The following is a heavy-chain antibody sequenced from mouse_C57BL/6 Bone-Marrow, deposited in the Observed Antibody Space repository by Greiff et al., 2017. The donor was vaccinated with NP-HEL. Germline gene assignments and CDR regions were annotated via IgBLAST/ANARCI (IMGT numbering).Heavy chain of an antibody. CDR1: GYTFTDYN. CDR2: INPNNGGT. V-gene: IGHV1-18*01. Sequence: EVKLVESGPELVKPGASVKIPCKASGYTFTDYNMDWVKQSHGKSLEWIGDINPNNGGTIYNQKFKGKATLTVDKSSSTAYMELRSLTSEDTAVYYCARMGAGYYAMDYWGQGTSVTVSS. J-gene: IGHJ4*01. CDR3: ARMGAGYYAMDY.